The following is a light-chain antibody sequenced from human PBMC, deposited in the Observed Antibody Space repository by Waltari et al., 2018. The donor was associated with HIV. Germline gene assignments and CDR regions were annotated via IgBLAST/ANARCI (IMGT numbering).Light chain of an antibody. CDR1: SSDVAGYKS. CDR3: SSYTSSRTYV. Sequence: QSALTQPASVSGSPGQSITIPCTGTSSDVAGYKSVSWYQQYPGKAPKLMSYDVSNRPAGVCDRCSGANSGNTASLTISGLQAEDEADYYCSSYTSSRTYVFGTGTKVTVL. J-gene: IGLJ1*01. CDR2: DVS. V-gene: IGLV2-14*03.